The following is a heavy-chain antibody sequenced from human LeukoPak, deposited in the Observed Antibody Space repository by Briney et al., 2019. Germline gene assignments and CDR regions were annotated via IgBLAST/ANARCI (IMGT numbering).Heavy chain of an antibody. CDR1: GITLSNYG. CDR3: AKTGEEGLLRTYFDY. Sequence: GGSLRLSCAVSGITLSNYGMSWVRQAPGKGLEWVAGISGSGGGTNYADSVKGRFTISRDNSKNTLYLQMNSLRAEDTAVYYCAKTGEEGLLRTYFDYWGQGTLVTVSS. CDR2: ISGSGGGT. D-gene: IGHD2-15*01. V-gene: IGHV3-23*01. J-gene: IGHJ4*02.